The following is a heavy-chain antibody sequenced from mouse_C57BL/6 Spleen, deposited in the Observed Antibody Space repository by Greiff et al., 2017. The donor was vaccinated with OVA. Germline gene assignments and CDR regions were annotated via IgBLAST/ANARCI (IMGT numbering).Heavy chain of an antibody. V-gene: IGHV5-16*01. CDR3: ESALCDGYSQYWYFDV. Sequence: EVQLVESEGVLVQPGRSMKLSCTASGFTFSDYYMAWVRQVPEKGLEWVANINYDGSITYYLDSLKSRFIISRDNAKNILYLQMSSLKSEDTATYYCESALCDGYSQYWYFDVWGTGTTVTVSS. J-gene: IGHJ1*03. CDR1: GFTFSDYY. CDR2: INYDGSIT. D-gene: IGHD2-3*01.